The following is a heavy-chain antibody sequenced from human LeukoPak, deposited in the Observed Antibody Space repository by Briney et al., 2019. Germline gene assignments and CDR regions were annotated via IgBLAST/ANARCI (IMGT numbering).Heavy chain of an antibody. Sequence: ASVKVSCKASGVTFSRYSINWVRQAPGQGLEWMGGIIPMFGTANYAQNFQGRVTITTDESTSTAYMELSSLISDDTAVYYCAGGGVPAAIDFWGQGTLVTVSS. J-gene: IGHJ4*02. CDR1: GVTFSRYS. D-gene: IGHD2-2*02. V-gene: IGHV1-69*05. CDR2: IIPMFGTA. CDR3: AGGGVPAAIDF.